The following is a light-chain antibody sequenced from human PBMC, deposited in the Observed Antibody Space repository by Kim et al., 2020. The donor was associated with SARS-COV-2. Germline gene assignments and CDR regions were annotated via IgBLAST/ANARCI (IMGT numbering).Light chain of an antibody. Sequence: SVSPGQTARITCSGDKLGEKYTSWYQHKSGQSPVVVIYQDNKRPSGMTERFSGSSSGNTATLTISGTQPMDEADYYCHTWDSTTVIFGGGTQLTVL. J-gene: IGLJ2*01. CDR2: QDN. V-gene: IGLV3-1*01. CDR1: KLGEKY. CDR3: HTWDSTTVI.